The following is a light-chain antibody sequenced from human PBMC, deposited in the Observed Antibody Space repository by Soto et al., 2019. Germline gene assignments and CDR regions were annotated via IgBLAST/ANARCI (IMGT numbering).Light chain of an antibody. CDR1: QSVSSSY. V-gene: IGKV3-20*01. CDR3: QQRGGWPPTLT. Sequence: EIVLTQSPGTLSLSPGERATLSCRASQSVSSSYLAWYQQKPGQAPRLLIYGASSRATGIPDRFSGSGSGTDFTLTISSLEPEDFAVYYCQQRGGWPPTLTFGGGTKVDIK. J-gene: IGKJ4*01. CDR2: GAS.